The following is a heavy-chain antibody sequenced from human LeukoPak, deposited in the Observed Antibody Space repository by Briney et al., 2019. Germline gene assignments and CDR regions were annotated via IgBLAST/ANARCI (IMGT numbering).Heavy chain of an antibody. V-gene: IGHV4-61*02. Sequence: SETLSLTCTVSGGSISSGSYYWSWIRQPAGKGLEWIGRIYTGGSTNYNPSLKSRVTISVDTSKNQFSLKLSSVTAADTAVYYCARLRWSSPVGVWGQGTTVTVSS. J-gene: IGHJ6*02. D-gene: IGHD4-23*01. CDR2: IYTGGST. CDR1: GGSISSGSYY. CDR3: ARLRWSSPVGV.